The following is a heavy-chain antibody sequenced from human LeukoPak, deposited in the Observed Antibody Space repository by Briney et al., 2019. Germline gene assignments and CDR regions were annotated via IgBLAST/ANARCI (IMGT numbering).Heavy chain of an antibody. V-gene: IGHV3-30*02. J-gene: IGHJ4*02. CDR1: GFTFSSYG. CDR2: IRYDGSNK. CDR3: AKDRYGSYYDSSGYYLFDY. Sequence: GGSLGLSCAASGFTFSSYGMHWVRQAPGKGLEWVAFIRYDGSNKYYADSVKGRFTISRDNSKNTLYLQMNSLRAEDTAVYYCAKDRYGSYYDSSGYYLFDYWGQGTLVTVSS. D-gene: IGHD3-22*01.